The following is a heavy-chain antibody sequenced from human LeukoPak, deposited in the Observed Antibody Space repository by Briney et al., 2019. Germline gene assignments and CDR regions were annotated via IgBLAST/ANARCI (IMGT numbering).Heavy chain of an antibody. Sequence: ASVKVSCKASGYTFTTYGISWVRQAPGQGLEWMGWISGYNGNTKYAQKLQGRVTMTTDTSTSTAYMELRSLRSDDTAVYYCARERPKTPYYDSSGYWADWGQGTLVTVSS. CDR1: GYTFTTYG. J-gene: IGHJ4*02. V-gene: IGHV1-18*01. CDR3: ARERPKTPYYDSSGYWAD. D-gene: IGHD3-22*01. CDR2: ISGYNGNT.